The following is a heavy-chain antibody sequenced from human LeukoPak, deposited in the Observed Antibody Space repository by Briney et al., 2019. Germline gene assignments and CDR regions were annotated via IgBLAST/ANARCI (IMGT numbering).Heavy chain of an antibody. V-gene: IGHV3-30*03. CDR3: ARGADGVSSNSRGWFDP. Sequence: SGGSLRLSCAASGFTFSSYGMHWVRQAPGKGLEWVAVISYDGNTKYYADSVKGRFTISRDNSKNTLYLQMNTLRAEDTAVYSCARGADGVSSNSRGWFDPWGQGTLVTVSS. CDR1: GFTFSSYG. CDR2: ISYDGNTK. J-gene: IGHJ5*02. D-gene: IGHD2-15*01.